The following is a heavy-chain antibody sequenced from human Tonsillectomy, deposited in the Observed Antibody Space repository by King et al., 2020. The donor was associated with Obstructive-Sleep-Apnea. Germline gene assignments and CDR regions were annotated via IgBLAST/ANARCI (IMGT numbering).Heavy chain of an antibody. CDR1: GGSFSDYY. D-gene: IGHD6-13*01. V-gene: IGHV4-34*01. CDR3: ARGSGATAVNWFDP. Sequence: VQLQQWGAGLLKPSETLSLTCAVFGGSFSDYYWSWIRQPPGKGLEWMGEINHSGSTNYNPSLKSRVTISVDTSKNQFSLKLSSVTAADTAAYYCARGSGATAVNWFDPWGQGTLVTVSS. CDR2: INHSGST. J-gene: IGHJ5*02.